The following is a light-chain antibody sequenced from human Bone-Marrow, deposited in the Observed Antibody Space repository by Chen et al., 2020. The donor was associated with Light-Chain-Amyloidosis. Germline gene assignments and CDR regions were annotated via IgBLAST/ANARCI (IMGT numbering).Light chain of an antibody. Sequence: SYVLTQPSSVSVAPGQTATIACGGNNIGSTSVHWYQQTPGQAPLLVVYDDSDRPSGIPERLSGANSWNTANLAMSRVEAGDEAAYYCQVWDRSSDRPVFGGGTKLTVL. J-gene: IGLJ3*02. CDR3: QVWDRSSDRPV. CDR1: NIGSTS. CDR2: DDS. V-gene: IGLV3-21*02.